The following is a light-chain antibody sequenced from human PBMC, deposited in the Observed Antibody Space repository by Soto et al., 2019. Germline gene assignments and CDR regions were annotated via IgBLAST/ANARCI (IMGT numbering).Light chain of an antibody. V-gene: IGLV2-14*01. Sequence: VLTQPASVSGSPGQSITISCTGTSSDVGTYNYVSWYQHHPGKAPKLIIYEVSNRPSGVSNRFSGSKSGSTASLTISGLQAEDEADYHCTSYTRDTALVFGTGTKVTVL. CDR2: EVS. J-gene: IGLJ1*01. CDR3: TSYTRDTALV. CDR1: SSDVGTYNY.